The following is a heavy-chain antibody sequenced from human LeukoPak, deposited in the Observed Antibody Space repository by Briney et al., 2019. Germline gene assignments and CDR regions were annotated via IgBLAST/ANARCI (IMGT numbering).Heavy chain of an antibody. CDR3: ASNLDCSSTSCPQGH. J-gene: IGHJ4*02. CDR2: IWYDGSNK. Sequence: GGSLRLSCAAPGFTFSSYGMHWVRQAPGKGLEWVAVIWYDGSNKYYADSVKGRFTISRDNSKNTLYLQMNSLRAEDTAVYYCASNLDCSSTSCPQGHWGQGTLVTVSS. CDR1: GFTFSSYG. V-gene: IGHV3-33*01. D-gene: IGHD2-2*01.